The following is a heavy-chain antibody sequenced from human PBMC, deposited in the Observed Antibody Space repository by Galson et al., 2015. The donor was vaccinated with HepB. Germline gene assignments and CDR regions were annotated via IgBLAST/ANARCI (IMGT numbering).Heavy chain of an antibody. D-gene: IGHD6-13*01. CDR3: ARDRAWAAAAGYFDY. J-gene: IGHJ4*02. CDR1: GFTFSSYA. V-gene: IGHV3-23*01. Sequence: SLRLSCAASGFTFSSYAMSWVRQAPGKGLEWVSAISGSGGSTYYADSVKGRFTISRDNSKNTLYLQMNSLRAEDTAVYYCARDRAWAAAAGYFDYWGQGTLVTVSS. CDR2: ISGSGGST.